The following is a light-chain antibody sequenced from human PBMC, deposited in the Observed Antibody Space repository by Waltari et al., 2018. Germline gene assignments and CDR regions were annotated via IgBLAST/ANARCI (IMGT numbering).Light chain of an antibody. V-gene: IGLV3-10*01. J-gene: IGLJ2*01. CDR1: ALPIKS. CDR2: EDN. CDR3: YSTDRTGKQRV. Sequence: SYELTQPPSVSVSPGQTARNTCPGDALPIKSGYWYQQQSGQAPVLVIYEDNKRRSGIPERFSGSSSGTMVTLTISGAQVEDEGDYYCYSTDRTGKQRVFGGGTKLTVL.